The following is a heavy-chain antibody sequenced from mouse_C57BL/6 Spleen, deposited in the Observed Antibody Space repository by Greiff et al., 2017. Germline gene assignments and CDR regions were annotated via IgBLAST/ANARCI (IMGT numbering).Heavy chain of an antibody. CDR3: ARYPYYGSSLAWFAY. Sequence: EVKLVESGGGLVKPGGSLKLSCAASGFTFSSYAMSWVRQTPEKRLEWVATISDGGSYTYYPDNVKGRLTSSRDHAKNNLYLQMSQLKSEDTAMYYCARYPYYGSSLAWFAYWGQGTLVTVSA. V-gene: IGHV5-4*03. CDR1: GFTFSSYA. D-gene: IGHD1-1*01. CDR2: ISDGGSYT. J-gene: IGHJ3*01.